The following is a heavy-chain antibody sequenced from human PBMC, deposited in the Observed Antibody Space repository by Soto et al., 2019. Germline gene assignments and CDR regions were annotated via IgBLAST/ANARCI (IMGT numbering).Heavy chain of an antibody. CDR1: GGSFNTHV. Sequence: QVQLVQSGAEVKKPGSSVRVSCKAFGGSFNTHVMNWVRQAPGQGLEWVGLIIPVFGTTKYAQHFQGRVTITADASTATAFLEVSSLRSDDTAVYYCASGVREYSTAPPHFWGQGTLVSVSS. V-gene: IGHV1-69*01. CDR3: ASGVREYSTAPPHF. D-gene: IGHD5-18*01. CDR2: IIPVFGTT. J-gene: IGHJ4*02.